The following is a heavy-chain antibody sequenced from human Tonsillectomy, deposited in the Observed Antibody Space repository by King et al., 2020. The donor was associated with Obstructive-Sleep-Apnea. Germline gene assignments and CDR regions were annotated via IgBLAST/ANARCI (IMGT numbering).Heavy chain of an antibody. D-gene: IGHD5-18*01. Sequence: VQLVESGGGLVQPGESLRLSCAVAGLTYSNHWMSWVRQAPGKGLEWVAKIKEDGSEKYYVDSVKGRFTISRDNAKNSVYLQMNSLRVEDTAMYYCVRGGYTYDYWGQGTLVIVSS. CDR1: GLTYSNHW. CDR3: VRGGYTYDY. V-gene: IGHV3-7*01. CDR2: IKEDGSEK. J-gene: IGHJ4*02.